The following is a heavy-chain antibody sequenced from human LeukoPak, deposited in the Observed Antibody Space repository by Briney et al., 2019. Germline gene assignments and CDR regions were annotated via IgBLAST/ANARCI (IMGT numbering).Heavy chain of an antibody. D-gene: IGHD1-26*01. Sequence: GGSLRLSCAASGFTFSSYSMTWSRQAPGKGLEWVSHITASGTAMFYADSVKGRFTISRDNAKNSLYLQMNSLRDEDTAVYYCASSGSYRFDYWGQGTLVTVSS. J-gene: IGHJ4*02. CDR3: ASSGSYRFDY. V-gene: IGHV3-48*02. CDR1: GFTFSSYS. CDR2: ITASGTAM.